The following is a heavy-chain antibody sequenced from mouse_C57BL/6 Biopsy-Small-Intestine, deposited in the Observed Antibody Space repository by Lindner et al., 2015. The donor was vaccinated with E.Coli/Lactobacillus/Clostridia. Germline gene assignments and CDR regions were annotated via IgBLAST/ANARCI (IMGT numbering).Heavy chain of an antibody. CDR2: IYPGSGST. D-gene: IGHD2-4*01. V-gene: IGHV1-55*01. J-gene: IGHJ3*01. CDR3: ARLDYDYDGGTY. CDR1: GYTFTGYW. Sequence: VQLQESGTELLKPGASVKMSCKASGYTFTGYWITWVKQRPGQGLEWIGDIYPGSGSTNYNEKFKSKATLTVDTSSRTAYMQLSSLTSEDSAVYYCARLDYDYDGGTYWGQGTLVTVSA.